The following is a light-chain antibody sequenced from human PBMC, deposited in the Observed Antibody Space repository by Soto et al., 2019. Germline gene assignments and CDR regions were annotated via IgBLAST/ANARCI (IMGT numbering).Light chain of an antibody. CDR1: QIIGNY. CDR3: QQTYNTPFT. J-gene: IGKJ3*01. V-gene: IGKV1-39*01. CDR2: AAS. Sequence: DIQMTQSPSSRSASVGDRVTITCRASQIIGNYLNWYQQKPGKAPKFLIYAASTLQSGVPSRFSGSGSGTDFTLTINSLQPEDFATYYCQQTYNTPFTFGPGTKVDIK.